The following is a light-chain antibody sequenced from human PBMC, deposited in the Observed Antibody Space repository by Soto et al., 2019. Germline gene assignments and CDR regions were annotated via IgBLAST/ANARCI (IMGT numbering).Light chain of an antibody. CDR2: GAS. V-gene: IGKV3-15*01. CDR3: QQYNNWPQT. Sequence: IMMTQSPATLSVSPGERATLSCRASQSVSSNLAWSQQKPGQAPRLLIYGASTRATGIPARFSGSGSGTEFTLTISSRQSEDVAVYDCQQYNNWPQTFGPGTKVDI. J-gene: IGKJ3*01. CDR1: QSVSSN.